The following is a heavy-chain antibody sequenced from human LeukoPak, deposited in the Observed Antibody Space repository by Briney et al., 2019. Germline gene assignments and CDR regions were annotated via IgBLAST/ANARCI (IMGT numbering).Heavy chain of an antibody. CDR2: IYYSGST. Sequence: SETLSLTCTVSGGSISSSSYYWGWIRQPPGKGLEWIGSIYYSGSTYYNPSLKSRVTISVDTSKNQFSLKLSSVTAADTAVYYCARDESPSSGWPLGGPYYFDYWGQGTLVTVSS. J-gene: IGHJ4*02. CDR1: GGSISSSSYY. CDR3: ARDESPSSGWPLGGPYYFDY. D-gene: IGHD6-19*01. V-gene: IGHV4-39*07.